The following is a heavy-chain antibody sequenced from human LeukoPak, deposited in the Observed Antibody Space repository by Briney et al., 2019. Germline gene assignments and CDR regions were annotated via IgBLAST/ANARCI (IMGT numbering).Heavy chain of an antibody. CDR1: GFTFSSYT. CDR3: ARALTTLTYEGY. J-gene: IGHJ4*02. D-gene: IGHD1-1*01. Sequence: PGGSLRLSCAASGFTFSSYTMHWIRQAPGKGLEWVSSISGSNSYIFYADSVKGRFAVSRDNAKDSLYLQMNSLRAEDTAVYYCARALTTLTYEGYWGQGTLVTVSS. V-gene: IGHV3-21*01. CDR2: ISGSNSYI.